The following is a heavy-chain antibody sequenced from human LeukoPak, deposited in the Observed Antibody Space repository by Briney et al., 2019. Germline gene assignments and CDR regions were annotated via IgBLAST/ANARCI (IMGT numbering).Heavy chain of an antibody. CDR1: GFTLSSYS. Sequence: GGSLTLSCAASGFTLSSYSMNWVRQAPGKGLEWVSYISSSSSTIYYADSVKGRFTISRDNAKNSLYLQMNSLRAEDTAVYYCARDPRHDYYDSSGYFDYWGQGTLVTVSS. CDR2: ISSSSSTI. V-gene: IGHV3-48*04. D-gene: IGHD3-22*01. J-gene: IGHJ4*02. CDR3: ARDPRHDYYDSSGYFDY.